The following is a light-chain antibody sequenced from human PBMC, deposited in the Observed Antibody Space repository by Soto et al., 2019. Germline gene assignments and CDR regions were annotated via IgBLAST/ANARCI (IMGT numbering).Light chain of an antibody. CDR1: QSVTSNY. CDR2: GIS. Sequence: EIVLTQSPGTLSLSPGDRAALFCRASQSVTSNYFAWYQQKPGQAPRLLIYGISDRATGIPDRFSGSGSGTDFTLTISRLEPEDFAVYYCQQYGSSPLFGPGTKVDIK. V-gene: IGKV3-20*01. J-gene: IGKJ3*01. CDR3: QQYGSSPL.